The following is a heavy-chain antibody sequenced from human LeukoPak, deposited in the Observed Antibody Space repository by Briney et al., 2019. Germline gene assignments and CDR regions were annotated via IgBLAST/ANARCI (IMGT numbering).Heavy chain of an antibody. J-gene: IGHJ4*02. D-gene: IGHD3-22*01. V-gene: IGHV3-30*02. CDR2: IRYDGSNK. Sequence: PGGSLRLSCAASGFTFSSYGMHWVRQAPGKGLEWVAFIRYDGSNKYYADSVKGRFTISRDNSKNTLYLQMNSLRAEDTAVYYCAKHFASSGYSLDYWGQGTLVTVSS. CDR1: GFTFSSYG. CDR3: AKHFASSGYSLDY.